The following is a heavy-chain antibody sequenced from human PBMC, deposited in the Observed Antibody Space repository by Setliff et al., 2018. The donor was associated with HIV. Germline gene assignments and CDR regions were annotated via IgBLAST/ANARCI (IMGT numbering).Heavy chain of an antibody. V-gene: IGHV3-73*01. CDR3: TRHRDYFDSSGDYSFDY. D-gene: IGHD3-22*01. CDR2: IRSKANSYAT. J-gene: IGHJ4*02. Sequence: GGSLRLSCAASGFTFSGSAMHWVRQASGKGLEWVGRIRSKANSYATAYAASVRGRFTISRDDSKNTAYLQMSSLKTEDTAIYYCTRHRDYFDSSGDYSFDYWGQGTLVTVSS. CDR1: GFTFSGSA.